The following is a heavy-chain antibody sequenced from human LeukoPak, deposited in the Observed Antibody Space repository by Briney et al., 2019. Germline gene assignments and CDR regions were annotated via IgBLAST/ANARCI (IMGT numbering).Heavy chain of an antibody. CDR3: ARDQKRQSSSWYHGDYYYYYMDV. Sequence: ASVKVSCKASGYTFTGYYMHRVRQAPGQGLEWMGWINPNSGGTNDAQKFQGRVTMTRDTSISTAYMELSRLRSDDTAVYYCARDQKRQSSSWYHGDYYYYYMDVWGKGTTVTISS. D-gene: IGHD6-13*01. CDR1: GYTFTGYY. V-gene: IGHV1-2*02. J-gene: IGHJ6*03. CDR2: INPNSGGT.